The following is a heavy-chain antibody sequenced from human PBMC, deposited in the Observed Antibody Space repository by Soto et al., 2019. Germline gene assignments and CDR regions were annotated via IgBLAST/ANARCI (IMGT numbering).Heavy chain of an antibody. Sequence: SLRLSCAVSGFSFSTYAMHWVRQAPGKGLEWLAIIWFDGVKEYYAESVRGRFTIYIDNSKNTVFLQMDTVGAEDSAIYYCTRATFDFWGQGTTVTVCS. V-gene: IGHV3-33*01. CDR1: GFSFSTYA. CDR3: TRATFDF. J-gene: IGHJ6*02. CDR2: IWFDGVKE.